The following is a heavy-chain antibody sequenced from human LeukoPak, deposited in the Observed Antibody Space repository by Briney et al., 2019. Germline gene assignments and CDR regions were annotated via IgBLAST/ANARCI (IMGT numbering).Heavy chain of an antibody. V-gene: IGHV3-23*01. Sequence: GGSLRLSCAASGFTFSSYGMSWVRQAPGKGLEWVSAISGSGGSTYYADSVKGRFTISRDNSKNTLYLQMNSLRAEDTAVYYCARVRGYSYYYYYYMDVWGKGTTVTISS. D-gene: IGHD5-18*01. CDR1: GFTFSSYG. CDR3: ARVRGYSYYYYYYMDV. J-gene: IGHJ6*03. CDR2: ISGSGGST.